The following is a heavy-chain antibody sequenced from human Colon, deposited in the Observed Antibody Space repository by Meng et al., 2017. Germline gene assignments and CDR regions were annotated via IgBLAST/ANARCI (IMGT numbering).Heavy chain of an antibody. D-gene: IGHD3-22*01. CDR2: IKSKTDGETT. CDR3: TTPRDLYDSTGFDF. Sequence: GESLKISCAASGFTFTYAWMTWVRQAPGKGLEWVGRIKSKTDGETTDYSAPVKGRFTISRDDSKNPLFLKMSSLKTVDTAVYYCTTPRDLYDSTGFDFWGQGTLVTVSS. CDR1: GFTFTYAW. J-gene: IGHJ4*02. V-gene: IGHV3-15*01.